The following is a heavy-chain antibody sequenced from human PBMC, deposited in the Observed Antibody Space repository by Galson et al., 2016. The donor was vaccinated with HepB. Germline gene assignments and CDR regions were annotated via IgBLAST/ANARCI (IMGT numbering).Heavy chain of an antibody. CDR3: ARDWGSSWCLH. D-gene: IGHD6-13*01. CDR2: IYSRGSA. V-gene: IGHV3-66*01. J-gene: IGHJ4*02. Sequence: SLRLSCAASGFSLSTYTMGWVRQAPGKGLEWVSVIYSRGSAYYADSVKGRFTISRDNSKNTLYLQMNSLKAEDTAVYYCARDWGSSWCLHWGQGTLVTVSS. CDR1: GFSLSTYT.